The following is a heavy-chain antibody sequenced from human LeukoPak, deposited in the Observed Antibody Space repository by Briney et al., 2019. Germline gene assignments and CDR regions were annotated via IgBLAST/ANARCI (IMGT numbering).Heavy chain of an antibody. D-gene: IGHD4-23*01. CDR2: IYSAGST. J-gene: IGHJ4*02. CDR1: GFTVSDNY. Sequence: GGSLRLSCAASGFTVSDNYMSWVRQAPGKGLEWVSLIYSAGSTYYADSVTGRFTISRDNSKNTLFLQMNSLRAEDTAVYYCARRGDGGRSFDYWGQGTLVTVSS. CDR3: ARRGDGGRSFDY. V-gene: IGHV3-53*01.